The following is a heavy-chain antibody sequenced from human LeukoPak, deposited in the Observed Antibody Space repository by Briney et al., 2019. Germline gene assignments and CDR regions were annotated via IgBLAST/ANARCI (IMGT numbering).Heavy chain of an antibody. CDR1: GFTFSSYD. CDR2: LSRSNSHR. V-gene: IGHV3-21*01. D-gene: IGHD6-25*01. Sequence: GGSLRLSCAASGFTFSSYDMNWVRHAPAQGLDVVSYLSRSNSHRYYADSVKGRFTISRDNDKNSLYLQINSLRGEDTAVYYCARDDAALARASGMDVWGKGKTVTVSS. J-gene: IGHJ6*04. CDR3: ARDDAALARASGMDV.